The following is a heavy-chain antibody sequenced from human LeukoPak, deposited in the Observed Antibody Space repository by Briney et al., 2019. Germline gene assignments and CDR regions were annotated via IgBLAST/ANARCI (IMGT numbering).Heavy chain of an antibody. Sequence: SETLSLTCTVSGGSISSYYWSWIRQPPGKGLEWIGYIYYRGSTNYNPSLKSRATISVDTSKNQFSLKLSSVTAADTAVYYCARGEFSSNLGWFDPWGQGTLVTVSS. D-gene: IGHD6-6*01. V-gene: IGHV4-59*01. CDR3: ARGEFSSNLGWFDP. CDR2: IYYRGST. CDR1: GGSISSYY. J-gene: IGHJ5*02.